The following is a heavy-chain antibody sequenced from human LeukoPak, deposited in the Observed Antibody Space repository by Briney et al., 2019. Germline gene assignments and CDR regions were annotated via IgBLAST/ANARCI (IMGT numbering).Heavy chain of an antibody. CDR3: ARRSVSGGSFLFDY. D-gene: IGHD2-15*01. CDR1: GFTFSSYW. Sequence: PGGSLRLSCAASGFTFSSYWMSWVRQAPGKGLEWVANIKQDGSEKYYVDSVKGRFTISRDNAKNSLYLQMNSLRAEDTAVYYCARRSVSGGSFLFDYWGQGTLVTVSS. CDR2: IKQDGSEK. J-gene: IGHJ4*02. V-gene: IGHV3-7*01.